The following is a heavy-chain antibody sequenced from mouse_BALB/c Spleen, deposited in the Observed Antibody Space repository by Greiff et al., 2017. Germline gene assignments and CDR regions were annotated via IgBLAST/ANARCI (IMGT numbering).Heavy chain of an antibody. CDR3: ARRPIYYGNPFAY. CDR2: INSNGGST. D-gene: IGHD2-1*01. V-gene: IGHV5-6-2*01. Sequence: EVMLVESGGGLVKLGGSLKLSCAASGFTFSSYYMSWVRQTPEKRLELVAAINSNGGSTYYPDTVKGRFTISRDNAKNTLYLQMSSLKSEDTALYYCARRPIYYGNPFAYWGQGTLVTVSA. J-gene: IGHJ3*01. CDR1: GFTFSSYY.